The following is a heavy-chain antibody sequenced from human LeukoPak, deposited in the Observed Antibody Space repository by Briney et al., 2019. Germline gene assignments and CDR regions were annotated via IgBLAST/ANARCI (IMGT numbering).Heavy chain of an antibody. V-gene: IGHV3-48*04. CDR2: ISSSSFKI. J-gene: IGHJ6*03. Sequence: GGTLRLSCAASEFTFVRYAMNWVRQAPGKGLEWVSYISSSSFKIGYADSVKGRFTISRDNSKNSLYLQMDSLRVEDTAVYYCVRDPSYGSSWYYYMDVWGKGTTVTVSS. CDR3: VRDPSYGSSWYYYMDV. CDR1: EFTFVRYA. D-gene: IGHD6-13*01.